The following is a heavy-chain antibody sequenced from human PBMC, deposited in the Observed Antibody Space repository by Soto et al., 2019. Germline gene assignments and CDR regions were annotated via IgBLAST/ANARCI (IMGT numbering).Heavy chain of an antibody. CDR3: ARVLFGRGNWFDP. Sequence: SETLSLTCAVSGGSISSGGYFWSWIRLPPGKGLEWIGYIYHSGSTYYNPSLKSRVSISVDTSKNQFSLKLSSVTAADTAVYYCARVLFGRGNWFDPWGQGTLVTVSS. CDR1: GGSISSGGYF. CDR2: IYHSGST. J-gene: IGHJ5*02. D-gene: IGHD3-3*01. V-gene: IGHV4-30-2*01.